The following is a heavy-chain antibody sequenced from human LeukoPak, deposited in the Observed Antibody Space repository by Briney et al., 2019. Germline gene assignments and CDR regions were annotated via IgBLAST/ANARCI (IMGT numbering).Heavy chain of an antibody. CDR3: ARHPYSSKAGAYYGMDV. CDR1: GGSISSYY. V-gene: IGHV4-59*08. J-gene: IGHJ6*02. D-gene: IGHD6-13*01. Sequence: PSETLSLTCTVSGGSISSYYWSWIRQPPGKGLEWIGYIYYSGSTNYNPSLKSRVTISVDTSKNQFSLKLSSVTAADTAVYYCARHPYSSKAGAYYGMDVWGQGTTVTVSS. CDR2: IYYSGST.